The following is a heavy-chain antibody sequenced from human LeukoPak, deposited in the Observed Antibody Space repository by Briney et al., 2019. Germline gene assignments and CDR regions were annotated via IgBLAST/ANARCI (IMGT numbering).Heavy chain of an antibody. J-gene: IGHJ4*02. D-gene: IGHD3-22*01. V-gene: IGHV3-11*01. Sequence: KPGGSLRLSCTASGFRFSDYYMNWFRQTPGKGPEWLSYISHSWATVQYADSVRGRFTVSRDNHKNTLYLQMTSLRVEDTAVYYCARDGAYDDASGYRADFWGQGTLVTVSS. CDR1: GFRFSDYY. CDR3: ARDGAYDDASGYRADF. CDR2: ISHSWATV.